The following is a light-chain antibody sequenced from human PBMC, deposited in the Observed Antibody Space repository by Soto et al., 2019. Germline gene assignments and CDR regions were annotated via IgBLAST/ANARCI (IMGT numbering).Light chain of an antibody. CDR3: QQYGSAPA. V-gene: IGKV3-20*01. CDR2: GAS. Sequence: EIVLTQSPGTLSLSPGERATLSCRASQSVSSSYLAWYQKKPGQAPRLLIYGASSRATGIPDWFSGSGSGTDSTITISRLEPEVFAEYYCQQYGSAPAFGQGTKVEIK. J-gene: IGKJ1*01. CDR1: QSVSSSY.